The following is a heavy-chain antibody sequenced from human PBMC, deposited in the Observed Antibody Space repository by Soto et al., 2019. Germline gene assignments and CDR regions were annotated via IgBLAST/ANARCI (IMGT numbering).Heavy chain of an antibody. Sequence: EVQLVESGGGLVKPGGSLRLSCAASGFTFSSYSMNWVRQAPGKGLEWVSSISSSSSYIYYADSVKGRFTISRDNAKNSLYLQINYLRAEDTAVYYCSRDPGYCSSTICYRDAFDIWGQWTMVTVSS. V-gene: IGHV3-21*01. D-gene: IGHD2-2*02. CDR1: GFTFSSYS. CDR2: ISSSSSYI. J-gene: IGHJ3*02. CDR3: SRDPGYCSSTICYRDAFDI.